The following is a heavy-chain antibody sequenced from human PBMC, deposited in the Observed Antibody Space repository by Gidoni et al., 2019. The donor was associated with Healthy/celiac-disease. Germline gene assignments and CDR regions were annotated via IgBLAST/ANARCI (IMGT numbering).Heavy chain of an antibody. Sequence: QVQLVESGGGLVKPGGSLSLSCSAYGFTFSDYYMSWIRQAPGKGLEVASYISSSGSTIYYADAVKGRFTISRDNAKNSLYLQMNSLRAEDTAVYYCAREYYDFWSGSSYYGMDVWGQGTTVTVSS. D-gene: IGHD3-3*01. V-gene: IGHV3-11*01. CDR3: AREYYDFWSGSSYYGMDV. CDR1: GFTFSDYY. J-gene: IGHJ6*02. CDR2: ISSSGSTI.